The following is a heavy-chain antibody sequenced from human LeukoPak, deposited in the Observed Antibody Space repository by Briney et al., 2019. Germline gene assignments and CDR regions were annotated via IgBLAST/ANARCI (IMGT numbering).Heavy chain of an antibody. Sequence: PSETLFLTCAVYGGSFSGYYWSWIRQPPGKGLEWIGSMSYSGNTYYNPSLKSRVTISVDTSKNQFSLKLSSVTAADTAVYYCARRKGGYSYYYYYMDVWGKGTTVTVSS. CDR2: MSYSGNT. V-gene: IGHV4-34*01. CDR3: ARRKGGYSYYYYYMDV. J-gene: IGHJ6*03. D-gene: IGHD4-23*01. CDR1: GGSFSGYY.